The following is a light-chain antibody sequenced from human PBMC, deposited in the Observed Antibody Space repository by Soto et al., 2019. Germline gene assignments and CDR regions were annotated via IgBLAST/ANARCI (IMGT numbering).Light chain of an antibody. J-gene: IGLJ1*01. V-gene: IGLV2-14*01. Sequence: QSVLTQPASVSGSPGQSITISCTGTSSDVGGYNAVSWYQQHPGRAPKLMIYDVSNRPSGISNRFSGSKSGNTASLTISGLQAEDEADYYCCSYTSSSTYVFGAGTKVTVL. CDR3: CSYTSSSTYV. CDR1: SSDVGGYNA. CDR2: DVS.